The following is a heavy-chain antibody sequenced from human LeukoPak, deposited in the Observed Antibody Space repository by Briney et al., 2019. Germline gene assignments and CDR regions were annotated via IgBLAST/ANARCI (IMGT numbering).Heavy chain of an antibody. CDR2: IQYDGSNE. J-gene: IGHJ4*02. Sequence: PGGSLRLSCAASGFTFSSYWMNWVRQAPGKGLERVAYIQYDGSNEQYADSVKGRFSISRDSSKNILYLQMNSLRAEDTAVYYCAKDLYSYGLDYWGQGTLVTVSS. CDR3: AKDLYSYGLDY. CDR1: GFTFSSYW. D-gene: IGHD5-18*01. V-gene: IGHV3-30*02.